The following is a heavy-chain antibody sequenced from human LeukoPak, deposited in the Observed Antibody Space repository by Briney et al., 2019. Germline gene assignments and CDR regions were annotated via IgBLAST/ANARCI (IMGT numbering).Heavy chain of an antibody. Sequence: GGSLRLSCAASGFTFSSYGMHWVRQAPGKGLEWVAVISYDGTNKYYADSVKGRFTTSRDKSEYTLYLQMNSLRAEDTAVYYCARAGSSGYYYGGAIDYWGQGTLVTVSS. V-gene: IGHV3-30*19. J-gene: IGHJ4*02. CDR2: ISYDGTNK. CDR1: GFTFSSYG. D-gene: IGHD3-22*01. CDR3: ARAGSSGYYYGGAIDY.